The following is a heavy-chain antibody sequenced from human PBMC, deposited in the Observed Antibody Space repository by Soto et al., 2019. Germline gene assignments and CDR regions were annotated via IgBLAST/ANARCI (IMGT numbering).Heavy chain of an antibody. Sequence: GASVKVSCKASGYTFTGYYMHWVRQAPGQGLEWMGWINPNSGNTNYAQKFQGRVTMTRNTSISTAYMELSSLRSEDTAVYYCARSQIIRRIFLGYWGQGTLVTVSS. D-gene: IGHD3-10*01. V-gene: IGHV1-2*02. CDR2: INPNSGNT. CDR3: ARSQIIRRIFLGY. CDR1: GYTFTGYY. J-gene: IGHJ4*02.